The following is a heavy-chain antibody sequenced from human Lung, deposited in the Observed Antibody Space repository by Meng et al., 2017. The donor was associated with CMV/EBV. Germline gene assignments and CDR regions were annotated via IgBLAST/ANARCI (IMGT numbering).Heavy chain of an antibody. D-gene: IGHD4-17*01. CDR1: GGSISSGGFY. Sequence: QVQLQESGPGLVKPSQTLSLTCTVSGGSISSGGFYWSWIRQHPGKGLEWIGYIYYSGSTYYNPSLRSRVAISIDTSKNQFSLKLTSVTAADTAVYFCARTNYGDYNWFDPWGQGTLAPSPQ. CDR2: IYYSGST. CDR3: ARTNYGDYNWFDP. V-gene: IGHV4-31*03. J-gene: IGHJ5*02.